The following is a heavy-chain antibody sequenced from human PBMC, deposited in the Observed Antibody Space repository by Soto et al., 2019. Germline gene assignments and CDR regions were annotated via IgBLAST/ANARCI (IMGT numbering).Heavy chain of an antibody. CDR1: GFTFSSYA. D-gene: IGHD4-17*01. V-gene: IGHV3-23*01. J-gene: IGHJ4*02. Sequence: EVQLLESGGGLVQPGGSLRLSCAASGFTFSSYAMSWVRQAPWKGLEWVSAISGSVGSTYYADSVKGRFTISRDNSKNTLYLPMNSLRAEDTAVYYCAKGKGAVTTCDYWGQGTLVTVSS. CDR3: AKGKGAVTTCDY. CDR2: ISGSVGST.